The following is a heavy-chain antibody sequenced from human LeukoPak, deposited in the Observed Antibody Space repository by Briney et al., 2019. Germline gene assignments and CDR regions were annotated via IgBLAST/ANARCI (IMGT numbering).Heavy chain of an antibody. V-gene: IGHV1-2*02. J-gene: IGHJ6*02. CDR2: MNPNSGDT. Sequence: ASVEVSCKASGYTLTDYYIHWVRQAPGQGLEWMGWMNPNSGDTKSAQSFQGRVTMTRETSISTAYMELSRLRFDDTAVYYCARVRRYYYGMDVWGQGATVTVSS. CDR3: ARVRRYYYGMDV. CDR1: GYTLTDYY.